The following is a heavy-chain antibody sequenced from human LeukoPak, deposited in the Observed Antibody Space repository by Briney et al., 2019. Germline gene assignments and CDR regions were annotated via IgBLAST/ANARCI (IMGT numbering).Heavy chain of an antibody. V-gene: IGHV1-46*01. CDR2: INPSGGST. Sequence: GASVKVSCKASGYTFTSYYMHWVRQAPGQGLEWMGIINPSGGSTSYAQKFQGRVTMTRDTSTSTVYMELSSLRSEDTAVYYCARLTSSPTAVLSDFDYWGQGTLVTVSS. J-gene: IGHJ4*02. CDR3: ARLTSSPTAVLSDFDY. CDR1: GYTFTSYY.